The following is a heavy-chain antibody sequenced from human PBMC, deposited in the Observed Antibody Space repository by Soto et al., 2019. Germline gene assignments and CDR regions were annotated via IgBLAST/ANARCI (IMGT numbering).Heavy chain of an antibody. CDR3: ASGPSGDKVDY. V-gene: IGHV4-30-4*01. CDR2: IYTGGNT. J-gene: IGHJ4*02. CDR1: GGSSSSGDYY. D-gene: IGHD1-26*01. Sequence: QVQLRESGPGLVEPSQTLSLTCTVSGGSSSSGDYYWSWIRQSPGMGLEWIGHIYTGGNTYTNPSHKRRVTVSVDTSNNQFPRKLNSVTAADTAVYYCASGPSGDKVDYWGQGTPVTVTS.